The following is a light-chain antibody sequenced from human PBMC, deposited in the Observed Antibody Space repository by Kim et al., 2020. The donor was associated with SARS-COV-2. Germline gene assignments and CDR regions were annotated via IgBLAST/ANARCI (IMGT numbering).Light chain of an antibody. CDR3: QQYDSSPYS. CDR2: GAS. Sequence: LSPRERATLPCRASQRLSSSFLAGYTQKPGRAPTPLIYGASRRAAGIPDRFCGSRSGTDFSLPISRLEPEDFIVYFCQQYDSSPYSFGQGTKLEI. CDR1: QRLSSSF. J-gene: IGKJ2*03. V-gene: IGKV3-20*01.